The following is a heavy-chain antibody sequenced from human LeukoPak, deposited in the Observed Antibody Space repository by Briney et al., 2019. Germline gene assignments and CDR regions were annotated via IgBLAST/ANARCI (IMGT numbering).Heavy chain of an antibody. CDR1: GGSFSGYY. Sequence: SETLSLTCAVYGGSFSGYYWSWIRQPPGKGLEWIGEINHSGSTNYNPSLKSRVTISVDTSKNQFSLKLSSVTAADTAVYYCARHLPINRGGYYGMDVWGQGTTVTVSS. V-gene: IGHV4-34*01. D-gene: IGHD3-10*01. CDR2: INHSGST. CDR3: ARHLPINRGGYYGMDV. J-gene: IGHJ6*02.